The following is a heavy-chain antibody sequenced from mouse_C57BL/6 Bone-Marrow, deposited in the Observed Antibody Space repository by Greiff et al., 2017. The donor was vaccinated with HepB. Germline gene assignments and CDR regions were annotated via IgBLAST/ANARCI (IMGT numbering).Heavy chain of an antibody. Sequence: VQLKQSGAELVRPGASVKLSCTASGFNIKDDYMHWVKQRPEQGLEWIGWIDPENGDTEYASKFQGKATITADTSSNTAYLQLSSLTSEDTAVYYCTREAGYGYDDAMDYWGQGTSVTVSS. V-gene: IGHV14-4*01. CDR1: GFNIKDDY. J-gene: IGHJ4*01. D-gene: IGHD2-2*01. CDR2: IDPENGDT. CDR3: TREAGYGYDDAMDY.